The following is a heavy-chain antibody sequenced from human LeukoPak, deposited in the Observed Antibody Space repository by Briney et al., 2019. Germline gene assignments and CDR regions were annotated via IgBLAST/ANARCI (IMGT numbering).Heavy chain of an antibody. D-gene: IGHD3-10*01. CDR1: GGSISSGGYY. Sequence: SETLSLTCTVSGGSISSGGYYWSWIRQPPGKGLEWIGYIYHSGSTYYNPSLKSRFTISIDTSRDQSSLKVNSVTAADTAMYYCARSSSPFDAFDMWGQGTRVTVSP. CDR3: ARSSSPFDAFDM. V-gene: IGHV4-61*08. CDR2: IYHSGST. J-gene: IGHJ3*02.